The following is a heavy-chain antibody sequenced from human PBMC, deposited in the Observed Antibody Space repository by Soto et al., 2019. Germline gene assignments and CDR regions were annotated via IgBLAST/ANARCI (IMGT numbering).Heavy chain of an antibody. V-gene: IGHV4-61*08. CDR1: GGSVSSGDYY. J-gene: IGHJ5*02. CDR2: IYYSGST. D-gene: IGHD5-18*01. Sequence: ASETLSLTCTVSGGSVSSGDYYWSWIRQPSGKGLEWIGYIYYSGSTNYNPSLKSRVSISLDTSKNQFSLRLTSVTAADTAVYYCARIPVDTYMINWFDPWGQGTLVTVSS. CDR3: ARIPVDTYMINWFDP.